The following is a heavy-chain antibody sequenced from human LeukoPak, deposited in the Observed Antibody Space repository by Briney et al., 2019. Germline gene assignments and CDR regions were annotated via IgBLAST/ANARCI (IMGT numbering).Heavy chain of an antibody. J-gene: IGHJ4*02. CDR3: AKDGIDGYKYYFDY. CDR2: ISSSGSTI. Sequence: PGGSLRLSCAASGFTFSSYEMNWVRQAPGKGLQWVSYISSSGSTIYYADSVRGRFTISRDNAKKSLYLQMNSLRAEDTALYYCAKDGIDGYKYYFDYWGQGTLVTVSS. D-gene: IGHD5-24*01. CDR1: GFTFSSYE. V-gene: IGHV3-48*03.